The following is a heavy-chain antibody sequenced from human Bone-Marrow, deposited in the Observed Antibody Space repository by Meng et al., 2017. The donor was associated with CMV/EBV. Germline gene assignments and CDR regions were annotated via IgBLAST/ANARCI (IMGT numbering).Heavy chain of an antibody. D-gene: IGHD6-19*01. J-gene: IGHJ5*02. Sequence: GESLKISCAASGFTFSSYAMSWVRQAPGKGLEWVSAISGSGGSTSYADSVKGRFTISRDNAKNTLYLQMNSLRAEDTAVYYCARDTRDYTGWYPWGQGTLVTVSS. CDR1: GFTFSSYA. CDR3: ARDTRDYTGWYP. V-gene: IGHV3-23*01. CDR2: ISGSGGST.